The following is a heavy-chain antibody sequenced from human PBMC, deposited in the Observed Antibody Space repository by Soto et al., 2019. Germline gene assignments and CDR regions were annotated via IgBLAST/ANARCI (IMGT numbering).Heavy chain of an antibody. Sequence: PSETLSLTCAVSGYSISSGYYWGWIRQPPGKGLEWIGSIYHSGSTYYNPSLKSRVTISVDTSKNQFSLKLSSVTAADTAVYYCARDRENTVTTLAYFDYWGQGTLVTVSS. CDR1: GYSISSGYY. CDR2: IYHSGST. CDR3: ARDRENTVTTLAYFDY. J-gene: IGHJ4*02. D-gene: IGHD4-17*01. V-gene: IGHV4-38-2*02.